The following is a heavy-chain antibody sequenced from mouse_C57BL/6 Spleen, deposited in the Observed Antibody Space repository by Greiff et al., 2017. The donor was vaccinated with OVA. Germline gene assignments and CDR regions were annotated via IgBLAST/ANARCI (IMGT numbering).Heavy chain of an antibody. CDR1: GFTFSDYG. CDR2: ISSGSSTI. Sequence: EVKVVESGGGLVKPGGSLKLSCAASGFTFSDYGMHWVRQAPEKGLEWVAYISSGSSTIYYADTVKVRFTISRDNAKNTLFLQMTSLRSEDTAMYYCARPGSNYRVDAMDYWGQGTSVTVSS. V-gene: IGHV5-17*01. J-gene: IGHJ4*01. CDR3: ARPGSNYRVDAMDY. D-gene: IGHD2-5*01.